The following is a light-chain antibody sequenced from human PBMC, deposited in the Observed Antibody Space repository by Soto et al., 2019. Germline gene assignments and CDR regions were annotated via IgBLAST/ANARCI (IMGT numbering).Light chain of an antibody. CDR3: AAWDDSRNGYV. Sequence: QPVLTQPPSASGTPGQRVTISCSGSSSNIGSNTVNWYQQLPGTAPNLLIYSNNQRPSGVPDRFSGSKSGTSATLAISGLQSEDEADYYCAAWDDSRNGYVFGGGTQVTVL. CDR2: SNN. J-gene: IGLJ3*02. CDR1: SSNIGSNT. V-gene: IGLV1-44*01.